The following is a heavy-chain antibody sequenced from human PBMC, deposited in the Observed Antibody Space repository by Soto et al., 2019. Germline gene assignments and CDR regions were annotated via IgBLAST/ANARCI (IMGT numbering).Heavy chain of an antibody. V-gene: IGHV3-15*01. CDR1: GFMFSSAW. J-gene: IGHJ4*02. CDR3: VEGWNDF. D-gene: IGHD1-1*01. CDR2: IKSKKDGGAR. Sequence: EVQVVESGGDLVEPGGSLRLSCVTSGFMFSSAWMSWVRQAPGKGLEWVARIKSKKDGGARDYAAPVNGRFSISRDDSKSIVYLQMISLRAEDTALYYCVEGWNDFWGQGTLVTVSS.